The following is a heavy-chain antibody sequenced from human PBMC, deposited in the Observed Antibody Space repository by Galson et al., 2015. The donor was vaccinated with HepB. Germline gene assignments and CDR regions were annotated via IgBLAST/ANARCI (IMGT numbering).Heavy chain of an antibody. Sequence: SVKVSCKASGGTFSSHAISWVRQAPGQGLEWMGGIIGIFGTPKHAQKFQGRVTITADKSTSTAYMELTSLRSEDTAVYYCAKHSGYSFGYELGYFDYWGQGTLVTVSS. V-gene: IGHV1-69*06. CDR1: GGTFSSHA. CDR3: AKHSGYSFGYELGYFDY. D-gene: IGHD5-18*01. J-gene: IGHJ4*02. CDR2: IIGIFGTP.